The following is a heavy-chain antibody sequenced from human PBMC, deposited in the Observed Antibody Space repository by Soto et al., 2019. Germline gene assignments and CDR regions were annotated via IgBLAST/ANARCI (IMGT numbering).Heavy chain of an antibody. CDR1: GYTFTSYG. CDR3: AREYFDRPHWFDP. Sequence: ASVKVSCKASGYTFTSYGISWVRPAPGQGLEWMGWISAYNGNTNYAQKLQGRVTMTTDTSTSTAYMGLRSLRSDDTAVYYCAREYFDRPHWFDPWGQGTLVTVSS. CDR2: ISAYNGNT. J-gene: IGHJ5*02. V-gene: IGHV1-18*01. D-gene: IGHD3-9*01.